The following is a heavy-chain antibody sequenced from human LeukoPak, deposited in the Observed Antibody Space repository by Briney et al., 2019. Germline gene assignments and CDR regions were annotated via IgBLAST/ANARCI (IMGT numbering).Heavy chain of an antibody. CDR2: IYHSGST. J-gene: IGHJ6*02. CDR1: GGSISSSNW. Sequence: SETLSLTCAVSGGSISSSNWWSWVRQPPGKGLEWIGQIYHSGSTNHNPSLKSPVTISVDTPKNQFSLKLSSVTAADTAVYFCAGDQYGMEVWGQGTTVTVSS. V-gene: IGHV4-4*02. CDR3: AGDQYGMEV.